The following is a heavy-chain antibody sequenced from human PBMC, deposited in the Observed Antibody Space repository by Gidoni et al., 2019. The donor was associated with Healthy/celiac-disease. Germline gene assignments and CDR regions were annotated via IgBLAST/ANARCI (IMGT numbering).Heavy chain of an antibody. CDR1: GGSIRSRSYS. Sequence: QLQLQESGPGLVKPSETLSLTCTVSGGSIRSRSYSWGGLRQHPGKGLAWIGSIYYSGSTYYNPSLKSRVTISVDTSKIQFSLKLSSVTASDTAVYYCARLIADGGKVWERIGWCDPWGQGTLVTVSS. CDR3: ARLIADGGKVWERIGWCDP. V-gene: IGHV4-39*01. CDR2: IYYSGST. J-gene: IGHJ5*02. D-gene: IGHD1-26*01.